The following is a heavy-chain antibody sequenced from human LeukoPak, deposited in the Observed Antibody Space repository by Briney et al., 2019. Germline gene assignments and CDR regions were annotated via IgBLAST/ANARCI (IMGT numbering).Heavy chain of an antibody. D-gene: IGHD2-21*02. CDR1: GFTFSSYA. Sequence: GGSLRLSCAASGFTFSSYAMSWIRQAPGKGLEWVSAISGSGGSTYYADSVKGRFTISRDNSKNTLYLQMNSLRAEDTAVYYCATHACGGDCNWFDPWGQGTLVTVSS. CDR2: ISGSGGST. CDR3: ATHACGGDCNWFDP. J-gene: IGHJ5*02. V-gene: IGHV3-23*01.